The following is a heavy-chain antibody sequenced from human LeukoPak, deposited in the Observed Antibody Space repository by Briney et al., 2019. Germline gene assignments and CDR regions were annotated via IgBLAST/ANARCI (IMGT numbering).Heavy chain of an antibody. CDR1: GFTFSSYS. D-gene: IGHD3-10*01. CDR3: ARGSLVRGVIPDY. Sequence: GGSLRLSCAASGFTFSSYSMNWVRQAPGKGLEWVSYISSCSSTIYYADSVKGRFTISRDNAKNSLYLQMNSLRAEDTAVYYCARGSLVRGVIPDYWGQGTLVTVSS. J-gene: IGHJ4*02. V-gene: IGHV3-48*04. CDR2: ISSCSSTI.